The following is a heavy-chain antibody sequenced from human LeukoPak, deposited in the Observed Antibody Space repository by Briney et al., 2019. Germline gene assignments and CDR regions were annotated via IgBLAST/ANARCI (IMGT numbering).Heavy chain of an antibody. D-gene: IGHD6-13*01. CDR2: INHSGST. V-gene: IGHV4-34*01. J-gene: IGHJ6*02. CDR3: ATLRIAAAGTHYYYYYGIDV. CDR1: GGSFSGYY. Sequence: PSETLSLTCAVYGGSFSGYYWSWIRQPPGKGLEWIGEINHSGSTNYNPSLKSRVTISVDTSKNQFSLKLSSVTAADTAVYYCATLRIAAAGTHYYYYYGIDVWGQGTTVTVSS.